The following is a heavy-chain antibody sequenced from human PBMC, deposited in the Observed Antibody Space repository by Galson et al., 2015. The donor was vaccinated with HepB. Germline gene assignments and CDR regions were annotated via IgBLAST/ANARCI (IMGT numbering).Heavy chain of an antibody. D-gene: IGHD4-17*01. CDR2: IWYDGSNK. CDR3: ARDLYPTVTTGFDY. Sequence: SLRLSCAASGFTFSSYGMHWVRQAPGKGLEWVAVIWYDGSNKYYADSVKGRFTISRDNSKNTLYLQMNSLRAEDTAVYYCARDLYPTVTTGFDYWGQGTLVTVSS. J-gene: IGHJ4*02. V-gene: IGHV3-33*01. CDR1: GFTFSSYG.